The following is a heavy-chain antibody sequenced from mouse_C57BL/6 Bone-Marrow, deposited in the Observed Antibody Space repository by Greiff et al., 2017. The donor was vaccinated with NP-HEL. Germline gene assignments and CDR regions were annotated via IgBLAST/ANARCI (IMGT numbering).Heavy chain of an antibody. Sequence: VQLQQSGAELVRPGASVTLSCKASGYTFTDYEMHWVKQTPVHGLEWIGAIDPETGGTAYNQKFKGKAILTADKSSSTAYMELRSLTSEDSAVYYCTRGWLLLTLAMDYWGQGTSVTVSS. CDR1: GYTFTDYE. D-gene: IGHD2-3*01. CDR2: IDPETGGT. CDR3: TRGWLLLTLAMDY. V-gene: IGHV1-15*01. J-gene: IGHJ4*01.